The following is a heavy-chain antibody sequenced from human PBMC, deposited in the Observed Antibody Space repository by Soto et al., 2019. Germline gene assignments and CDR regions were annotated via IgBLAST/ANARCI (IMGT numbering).Heavy chain of an antibody. Sequence: QVQLVESGGGVVQPGRSLRLSCAASGFTFSSYGMHWARQAPGKGLEWVAVISYDGSNKYYADSVKGRFTNSRDNSKNTLYLQMNSLRAEDTAVYYCAKDRGEYDILTGYYYYYGMDVWGQGTTVTVSS. CDR1: GFTFSSYG. CDR3: AKDRGEYDILTGYYYYYGMDV. CDR2: ISYDGSNK. V-gene: IGHV3-30*18. D-gene: IGHD3-9*01. J-gene: IGHJ6*02.